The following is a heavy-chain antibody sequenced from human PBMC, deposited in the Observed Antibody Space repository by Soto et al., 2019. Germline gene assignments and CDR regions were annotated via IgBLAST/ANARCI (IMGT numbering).Heavy chain of an antibody. CDR2: INSDGSTT. CDR3: ASLYSSSVSLDY. J-gene: IGHJ4*02. V-gene: IGHV3-74*01. CDR1: GFTFGSNW. Sequence: GGSLRLSCAASGFTFGSNWMHWVRQAPGKGLVWVSHINSDGSTTNYAGSVKGRFTISRDNAKNTLYRKMNSLRAEDTAVYYRASLYSSSVSLDYWGQGTLVTVSS. D-gene: IGHD2-2*01.